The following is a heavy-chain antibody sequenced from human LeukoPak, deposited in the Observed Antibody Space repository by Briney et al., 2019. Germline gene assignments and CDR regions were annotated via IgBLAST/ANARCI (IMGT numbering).Heavy chain of an antibody. Sequence: GGSLRLSCAASGFTFSSYSMNWVRRAPGKGLEWVSYISSTGSTIYYADSVRGRFTISRDNAKNSLYLQMNSLRAEDTAVYYCARGSYSSSNYFDYWGQGTLVTVSS. J-gene: IGHJ4*02. CDR2: ISSTGSTI. D-gene: IGHD6-6*01. CDR3: ARGSYSSSNYFDY. CDR1: GFTFSSYS. V-gene: IGHV3-48*01.